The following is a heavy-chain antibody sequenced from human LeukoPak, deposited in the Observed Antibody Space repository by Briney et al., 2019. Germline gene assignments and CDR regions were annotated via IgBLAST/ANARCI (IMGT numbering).Heavy chain of an antibody. D-gene: IGHD3-22*01. CDR1: GFTVSSNY. V-gene: IGHV3-53*01. Sequence: GGSLRLSCAASGFTVSSNYMSWVRQAPGKGLEWVSVIYSGGSTYYADSVKGRFTISRDNSKNTLYLQMNSLRAEDTAVYYCARDRRYYDSSGPSGMDVWGQGTTVTVSS. CDR3: ARDRRYYDSSGPSGMDV. J-gene: IGHJ6*02. CDR2: IYSGGST.